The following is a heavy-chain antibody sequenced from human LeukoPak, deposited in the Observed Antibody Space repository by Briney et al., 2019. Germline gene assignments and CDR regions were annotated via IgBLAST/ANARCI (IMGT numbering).Heavy chain of an antibody. CDR2: IYPGDSDT. CDR1: GYSFTTYW. D-gene: IGHD2-2*01. J-gene: IGHJ4*02. V-gene: IGHV5-51*01. CDR3: ARTMGTSTGSTLDY. Sequence: KDGESLKISCKGSGYSFTTYWIAWVRQMPGKGLEWMGIIYPGDSDTRYSPSFQGQVTISADKSITTAYLQWSSLKASDTAIYYCARTMGTSTGSTLDYWGQGTLVTVSS.